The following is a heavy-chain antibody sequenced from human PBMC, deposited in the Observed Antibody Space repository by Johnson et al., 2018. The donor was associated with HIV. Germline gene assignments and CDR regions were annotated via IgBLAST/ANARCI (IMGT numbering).Heavy chain of an antibody. CDR2: IYSGGDI. CDR3: TTDGYSSSWNRDAFDI. D-gene: IGHD6-13*01. Sequence: EVQLVESGGGLVQPGGSLRLSCAASGFTVSSNYMSWVRQAPGKGLEWVSVIYSGGDIYYADSVKGRFIIPRDNSKSTLYLQLNSLKTEDTAVYYCTTDGYSSSWNRDAFDIWGQGTMVTVSS. J-gene: IGHJ3*02. CDR1: GFTVSSNY. V-gene: IGHV3-66*01.